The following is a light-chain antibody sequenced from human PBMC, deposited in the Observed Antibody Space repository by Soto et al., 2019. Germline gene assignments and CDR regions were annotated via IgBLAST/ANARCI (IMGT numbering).Light chain of an antibody. CDR2: EVT. V-gene: IGLV2-14*01. Sequence: QSVLTQPASVSGSPGQSITISCTGTSSDVGGYNHVSWYQQHPGKAPKLIIYEVTNRPSGVSSRFSGSKSGNTASLTISGLQAEDEADYFCNSYTAQNTRVFGGGTKLTVL. CDR1: SSDVGGYNH. CDR3: NSYTAQNTRV. J-gene: IGLJ3*02.